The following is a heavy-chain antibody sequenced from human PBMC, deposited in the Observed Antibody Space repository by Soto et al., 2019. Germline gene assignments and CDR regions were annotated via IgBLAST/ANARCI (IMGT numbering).Heavy chain of an antibody. D-gene: IGHD1-26*01. Sequence: QVQLVESGGGVVQPGRSLRLSCAASGFTFPNYVMHWVRQAPGKGLEWVAVISFAGTNKYYPDSVKGRFTISRHNSKNTLSLEMHSLTTEDTAIYYCAREGSAVGYYGLDVWGQGTPVTVSP. CDR3: AREGSAVGYYGLDV. J-gene: IGHJ6*01. V-gene: IGHV3-30-3*01. CDR1: GFTFPNYV. CDR2: ISFAGTNK.